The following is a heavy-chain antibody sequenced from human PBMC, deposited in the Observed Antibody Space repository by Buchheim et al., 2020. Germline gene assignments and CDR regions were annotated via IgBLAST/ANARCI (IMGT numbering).Heavy chain of an antibody. CDR2: IVVGSGNT. CDR1: GFTFTSSA. V-gene: IGHV1-58*01. J-gene: IGHJ6*03. D-gene: IGHD3-10*01. Sequence: QMQLVQSGPEVKKPGTSVKVSCKASGFTFTSSAVQWVRRARGQRLEWIGWIVVGSGNTNYAQKVQERVTITRDMSTSTAYMELSSLRSEDTAVYYCAAPRPYYYGSGSITWYYYYMDVWGKGTT. CDR3: AAPRPYYYGSGSITWYYYYMDV.